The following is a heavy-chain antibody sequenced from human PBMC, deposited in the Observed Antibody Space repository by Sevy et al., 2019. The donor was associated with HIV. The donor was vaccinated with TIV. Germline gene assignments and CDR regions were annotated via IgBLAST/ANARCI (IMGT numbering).Heavy chain of an antibody. D-gene: IGHD3-3*01. CDR1: GFTFSSYG. Sequence: GGSLRLSCAASGFTFSSYGMHWVRQAPGKGLERVAVIWYDGSNKYYADSVKGRFTISRDNSKNTLYLQMNSLRAEDTAVYYCASAYYDFWSGYNDYYYMDVWGKGTTVTVSS. CDR2: IWYDGSNK. CDR3: ASAYYDFWSGYNDYYYMDV. J-gene: IGHJ6*03. V-gene: IGHV3-33*08.